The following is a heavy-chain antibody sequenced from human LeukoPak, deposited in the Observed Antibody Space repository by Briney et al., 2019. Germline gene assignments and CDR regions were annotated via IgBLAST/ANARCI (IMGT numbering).Heavy chain of an antibody. CDR2: IIPIFGTA. Sequence: SVKVSCKASGGTFSSYAISWVRQAPGQGLEWVGGIIPIFGTANYAQKFQGRVTITADESTSTAYMELSSLRSEDTAVYYCAREQGGVAARPEYYYYMDVWGKGTTVTVSS. CDR1: GGTFSSYA. J-gene: IGHJ6*03. CDR3: AREQGGVAARPEYYYYMDV. D-gene: IGHD6-6*01. V-gene: IGHV1-69*01.